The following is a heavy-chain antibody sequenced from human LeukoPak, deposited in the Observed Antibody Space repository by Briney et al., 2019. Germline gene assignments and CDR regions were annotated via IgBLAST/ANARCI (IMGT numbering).Heavy chain of an antibody. D-gene: IGHD2-15*01. V-gene: IGHV4-59*08. CDR2: IYYIGST. Sequence: SETLSLTCTVSGGSISGYYRSWIRQSPGKGLEWIGYIYYIGSTNYYPSLKSRITISVDMSKNQVSLKLSSVTAADTAVYYCVRHGCSGGTCNSSYYMDVWGKGTTVTVSS. CDR1: GGSISGYY. CDR3: VRHGCSGGTCNSSYYMDV. J-gene: IGHJ6*03.